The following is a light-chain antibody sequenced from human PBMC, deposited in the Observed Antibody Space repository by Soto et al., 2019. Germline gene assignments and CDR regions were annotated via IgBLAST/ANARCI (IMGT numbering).Light chain of an antibody. CDR2: GAS. CDR3: QQYNNWPQT. V-gene: IGKV3-15*01. Sequence: EMVMTQSPATLSVSPGERATHSCRASQSVSSNLAWYQQKPGQAPRLLIYGASTRATGIPARFSGSGSGTEFTLTISSLQSEDFAVYYCQQYNNWPQTFGQGTKVEIK. J-gene: IGKJ1*01. CDR1: QSVSSN.